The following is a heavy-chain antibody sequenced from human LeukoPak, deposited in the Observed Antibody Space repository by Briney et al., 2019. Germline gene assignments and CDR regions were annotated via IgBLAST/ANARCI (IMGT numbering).Heavy chain of an antibody. J-gene: IGHJ4*02. Sequence: SETLSLTCTVSSGSISSGDYYWSWIRQPPGKGLEWIGYTSSSGTTYYNPSLRSRITISVDSSKSQSSLNLSSVTASDTAVYYCAGVGNGGYGGFDYWGQGTLVTVSS. CDR3: AGVGNGGYGGFDY. D-gene: IGHD5-12*01. CDR2: TSSSGTT. CDR1: SGSISSGDYY. V-gene: IGHV4-30-4*01.